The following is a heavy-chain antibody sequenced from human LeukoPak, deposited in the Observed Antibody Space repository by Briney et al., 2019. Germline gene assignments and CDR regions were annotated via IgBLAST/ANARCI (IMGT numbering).Heavy chain of an antibody. J-gene: IGHJ3*02. CDR2: ISSSSSYI. Sequence: ETLSLTCTVSGGSISGNYWSWIRQPPGKGLEWVSSISSSSSYIYYADSVKGRFTISRDNAKNSLYLQVNNLRAEDTAVYYCARGSSSTGAFDIWGQGTMVTVSS. D-gene: IGHD5/OR15-5a*01. V-gene: IGHV3-21*06. CDR1: GGSISGNY. CDR3: ARGSSSTGAFDI.